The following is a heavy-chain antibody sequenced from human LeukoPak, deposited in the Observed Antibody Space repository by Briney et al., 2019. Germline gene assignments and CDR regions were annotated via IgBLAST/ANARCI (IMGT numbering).Heavy chain of an antibody. V-gene: IGHV1-69*06. Sequence: SVKVSCKASGGTFSSYAISWVRQAPGQGLEWMGGIIPIFGTANYAQKFQGRVTITADKSTSTAYMELSSLRFDDTAVYYCARRFCSGGSCIPDYWGQGTLVTVSS. D-gene: IGHD2-15*01. CDR2: IIPIFGTA. CDR3: ARRFCSGGSCIPDY. J-gene: IGHJ4*02. CDR1: GGTFSSYA.